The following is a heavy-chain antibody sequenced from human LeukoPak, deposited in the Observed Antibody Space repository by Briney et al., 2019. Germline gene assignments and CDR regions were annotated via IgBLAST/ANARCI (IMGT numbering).Heavy chain of an antibody. J-gene: IGHJ5*02. CDR1: GFTFSDYY. Sequence: GGSLRLSCAASGFTFSDYYMGWIRQAPGKGLEWVSYISSSGSTIYYADSVKGRFTISRDNAKNSQYLQMNSLRAEDTAVYYCARVIAVAGISRWFDPWGQGTLVTVSS. CDR2: ISSSGSTI. CDR3: ARVIAVAGISRWFDP. V-gene: IGHV3-11*01. D-gene: IGHD6-19*01.